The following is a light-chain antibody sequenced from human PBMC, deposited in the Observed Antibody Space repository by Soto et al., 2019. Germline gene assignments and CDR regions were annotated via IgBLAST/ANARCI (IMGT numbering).Light chain of an antibody. CDR1: SSDVGGYDY. Sequence: QSVLPQPASVSGSPGQSIAISCTGTSSDVGGYDYVSWYQQQPDKAPKLMIYEVTQRPSGVSNRFSGSKSGNTASLTISGLQAEDEADYYCSSHTSGSTRVFGTGTKATVL. CDR2: EVT. CDR3: SSHTSGSTRV. V-gene: IGLV2-14*01. J-gene: IGLJ1*01.